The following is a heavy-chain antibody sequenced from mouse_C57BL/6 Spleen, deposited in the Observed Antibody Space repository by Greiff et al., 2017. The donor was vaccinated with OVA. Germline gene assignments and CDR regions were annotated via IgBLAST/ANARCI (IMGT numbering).Heavy chain of an antibody. CDR1: GFSLTSYG. Sequence: QVQLKESGPGLVQPSQSLSITCTVSGFSLTSYGVHWVRQSPGKGLEWLGVIWSGGSTDSNAAFISRLSITTDNAKSQVFFKMNRLQAEDTARYYCARMAPTTTVGATRGYFDYWGQGTTLTVSS. CDR3: ARMAPTTTVGATRGYFDY. V-gene: IGHV2-2*01. D-gene: IGHD1-1*01. J-gene: IGHJ2*01. CDR2: IWSGGST.